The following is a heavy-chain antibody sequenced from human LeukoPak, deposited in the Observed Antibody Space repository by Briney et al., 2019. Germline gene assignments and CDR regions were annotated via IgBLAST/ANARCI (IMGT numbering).Heavy chain of an antibody. CDR2: ISYDGSNK. V-gene: IGHV3-30-3*01. CDR1: GFTFSSYA. Sequence: GGSLRLSCAASGFTFSSYAMHWVRQAPGKGLEWVAVISYDGSNKYYADSVKGRFTISRDNSKNTLYLQMNSLRAEDTAVYYCARNDYVSYWGQGTLVTVSS. J-gene: IGHJ4*02. CDR3: ARNDYVSY. D-gene: IGHD4-17*01.